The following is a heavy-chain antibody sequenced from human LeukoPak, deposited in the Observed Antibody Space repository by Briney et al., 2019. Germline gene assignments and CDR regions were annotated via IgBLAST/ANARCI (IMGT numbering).Heavy chain of an antibody. CDR2: IGTAGDT. CDR3: AGAGSETQWRAFDF. D-gene: IGHD6-19*01. V-gene: IGHV3-13*01. J-gene: IGHJ4*02. Sequence: GGSLRLSCAASGFTFSRYDMHWVRQATGKGLEWVSGIGTAGDTYYAGSMKGRFTISRENAKNSLYLQMNSLTAGDTAVYYCAGAGSETQWRAFDFWGQGALVTVFS. CDR1: GFTFSRYD.